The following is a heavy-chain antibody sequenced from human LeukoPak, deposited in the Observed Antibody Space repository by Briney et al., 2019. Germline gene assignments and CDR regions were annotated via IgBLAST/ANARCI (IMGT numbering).Heavy chain of an antibody. J-gene: IGHJ4*02. CDR2: ISGSGGST. CDR1: GFTFSSYA. V-gene: IGHV3-23*01. Sequence: GGSLRLSRAASGFTFSSYAMSWVRQAPGKGLEWVSAISGSGGSTYYADSVKGRFTISRDNSKNTLYLQMNSLRAEDTAVYYCAKGPTYYYDSSGYSPIGGWGQGTLVTVSS. D-gene: IGHD3-22*01. CDR3: AKGPTYYYDSSGYSPIGG.